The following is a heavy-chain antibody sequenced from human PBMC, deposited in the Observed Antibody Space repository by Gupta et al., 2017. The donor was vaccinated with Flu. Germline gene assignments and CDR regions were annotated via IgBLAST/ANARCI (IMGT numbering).Heavy chain of an antibody. CDR1: GFTFKSYA. V-gene: IGHV3-23*01. J-gene: IGHJ4*02. Sequence: EVQLSQSGGGLVQPGGSLRLSCGASGFTFKSYAMTWVRQAPGKGLEWVSSISGRADSRYYADSVKGRFTISRNNSNDTLYLDMNSLRAEDTAVYYCAKDWGPYGVYIYMDSWGQGTLVTVSS. D-gene: IGHD4-17*01. CDR2: ISGRADSR. CDR3: AKDWGPYGVYIYMDS.